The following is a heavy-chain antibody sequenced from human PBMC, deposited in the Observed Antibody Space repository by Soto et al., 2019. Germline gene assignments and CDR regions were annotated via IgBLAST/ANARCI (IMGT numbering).Heavy chain of an antibody. CDR2: IAHNGFSQ. CDR1: GFTLSNTG. D-gene: IGHD6-19*01. Sequence: QVQLVESGGGVVQPGKSLRLSCVVSGFTLSNTGVHWVRQAPGKGLEWVAMIAHNGFSQFYVDSVKGRFTISRDNSKNTVYLQMHSLRPEDTSVYYCAKDWGSSGWFNWFDSWGQGTLVTVSS. J-gene: IGHJ5*01. CDR3: AKDWGSSGWFNWFDS. V-gene: IGHV3-30*18.